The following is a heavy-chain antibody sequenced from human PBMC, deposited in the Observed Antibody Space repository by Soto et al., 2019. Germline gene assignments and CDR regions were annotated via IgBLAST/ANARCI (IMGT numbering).Heavy chain of an antibody. CDR1: GGSISSYY. J-gene: IGHJ4*02. V-gene: IGHV4-59*01. D-gene: IGHD4-17*01. CDR2: IYYSGST. Sequence: QVQLQESGPGLVKPSETLSLTCTVSGGSISSYYWSWIRQPPGKGLEWIGYIYYSGSTNYNPSLKXRXTXXVDTSKNQFSLKLSSVTAADTAVYYCARGTVHFDYWGQGTLVTVSS. CDR3: ARGTVHFDY.